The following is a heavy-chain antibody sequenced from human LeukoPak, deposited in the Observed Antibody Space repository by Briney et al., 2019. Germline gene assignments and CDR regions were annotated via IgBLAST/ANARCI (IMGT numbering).Heavy chain of an antibody. V-gene: IGHV4-59*08. CDR3: ARHGGGYYDSSGYYFEYFQH. CDR2: IYYSGST. Sequence: SETLSLTCTVSGGSISSYYWSWLRQPPGKGLEWIGYIYYSGSTNYNPSLKRRVNISVDTSKNQFSLKLSSVTAADTAVYYCARHGGGYYDSSGYYFEYFQHWGQGTLVTVSS. CDR1: GGSISSYY. D-gene: IGHD3-22*01. J-gene: IGHJ1*01.